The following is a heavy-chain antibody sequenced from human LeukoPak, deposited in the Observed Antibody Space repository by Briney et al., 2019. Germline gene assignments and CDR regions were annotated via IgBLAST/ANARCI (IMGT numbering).Heavy chain of an antibody. CDR1: VGSISSSSYY. CDR2: IYYSGST. D-gene: IGHD4-11*01. V-gene: IGHV4-39*01. CDR3: ARHQGTTVTTRYYYMDV. J-gene: IGHJ6*03. Sequence: SETLSLTCTVSVGSISSSSYYWGWIRQPPGKGLEWIGSIYYSGSTYYNPSLESRVTISVDTSKNQFSLKLSSVAAADTAVYYCARHQGTTVTTRYYYMDVWGKGTTVTVSS.